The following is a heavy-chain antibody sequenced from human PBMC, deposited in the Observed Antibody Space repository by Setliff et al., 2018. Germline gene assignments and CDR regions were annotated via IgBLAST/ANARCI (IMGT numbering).Heavy chain of an antibody. V-gene: IGHV4-4*08. CDR2: IYTSGTT. CDR3: ARIAYGSGSYYFDY. CDR1: GASISSYY. J-gene: IGHJ4*01. Sequence: SETLSLTCSVSGASISSYYWSWIRQPPGKGLEWIGYIYTSGTTKYNPSLKSRVTISIDTSKSQFSLNLSSVTAADTAVYYCARIAYGSGSYYFDYWGSGILVTVSS. D-gene: IGHD3-10*01.